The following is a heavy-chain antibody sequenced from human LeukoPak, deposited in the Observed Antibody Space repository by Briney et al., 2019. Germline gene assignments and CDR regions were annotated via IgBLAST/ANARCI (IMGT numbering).Heavy chain of an antibody. CDR1: GFTFSSYA. CDR2: ISGSGGST. J-gene: IGHJ4*02. CDR3: AKGIKWYYYDSSGYYYERYFDY. V-gene: IGHV3-23*01. Sequence: GGSLRLSCAASGFTFSSYAMSWVRQAPGKGLEWVSAISGSGGSTYYADSVKGRFTTSRDNSKNTLYLQMNSLRAEDTAVYYCAKGIKWYYYDSSGYYYERYFDYWGQGTLVTVSS. D-gene: IGHD3-22*01.